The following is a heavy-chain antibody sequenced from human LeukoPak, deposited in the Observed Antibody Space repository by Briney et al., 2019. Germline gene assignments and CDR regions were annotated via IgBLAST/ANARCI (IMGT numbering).Heavy chain of an antibody. J-gene: IGHJ4*02. CDR3: ASSVSSRWAIIDY. CDR1: GYTFTAYY. Sequence: ASVKVSCKASGYTFTAYYMHWVRQPPGQGLEWLGWINPNSGGTNYAQKFQGRVTMTRDTSITTAYMELSTLSSDDTAVYYCASSVSSRWAIIDYWGQGTLVTVSS. D-gene: IGHD6-13*01. CDR2: INPNSGGT. V-gene: IGHV1-2*02.